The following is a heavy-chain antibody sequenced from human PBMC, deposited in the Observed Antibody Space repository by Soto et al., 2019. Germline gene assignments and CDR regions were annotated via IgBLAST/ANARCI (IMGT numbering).Heavy chain of an antibody. J-gene: IGHJ6*04. Sequence: PWGSLRLSWGASGFTFSSYAMSWVRQAPGKGLDWVSVISGSGGITYSADSVKGRFTISRDNSKNILYLQMNSLRAEDTAVYYCAKGITDTGGYYYYSMDVWGKGTAVTVSS. CDR2: ISGSGGIT. D-gene: IGHD3-16*01. CDR3: AKGITDTGGYYYYSMDV. V-gene: IGHV3-23*01. CDR1: GFTFSSYA.